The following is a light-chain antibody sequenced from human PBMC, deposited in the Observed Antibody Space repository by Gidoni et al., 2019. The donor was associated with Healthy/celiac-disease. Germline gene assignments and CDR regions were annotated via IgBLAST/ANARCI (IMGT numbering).Light chain of an antibody. CDR1: QSISSW. Sequence: DIQMTQSPSTLSASVGDRVTITCRASQSISSWLAWYQQKPGKAPKLLIYKASSLESGVPSRFSGSGSGTEFTLTISSLQPDDFATYYCQQYNSYPWTFGPGPKVEIK. J-gene: IGKJ1*01. CDR3: QQYNSYPWT. CDR2: KAS. V-gene: IGKV1-5*03.